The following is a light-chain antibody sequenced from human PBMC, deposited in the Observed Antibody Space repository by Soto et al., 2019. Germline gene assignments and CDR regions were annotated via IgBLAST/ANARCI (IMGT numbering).Light chain of an antibody. CDR2: GAS. Sequence: EIVLTQSPGTLSLSPGERATLSCRASQSVSSSYLAWYQQKPGQAPRLLIYGASSRATGIPDRFSGSGSGTDFTLTISRLEPEDFAVYYCQQYSTSPPTFGGETKVEI. J-gene: IGKJ4*01. CDR1: QSVSSSY. CDR3: QQYSTSPPT. V-gene: IGKV3-20*01.